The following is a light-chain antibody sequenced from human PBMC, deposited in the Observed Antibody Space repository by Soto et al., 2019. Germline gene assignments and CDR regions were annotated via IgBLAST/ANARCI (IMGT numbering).Light chain of an antibody. CDR2: GTS. Sequence: EXVMTQSPATLSVSQGERATLSCRASQSVSSNLAWYQQTPGQAPRLLIYGTSTRATGIPARFSGSGSGTEFTLTISSLQSEDFAVYYCQQYNNWPRTFGQGTKVDIK. J-gene: IGKJ1*01. CDR3: QQYNNWPRT. V-gene: IGKV3-15*01. CDR1: QSVSSN.